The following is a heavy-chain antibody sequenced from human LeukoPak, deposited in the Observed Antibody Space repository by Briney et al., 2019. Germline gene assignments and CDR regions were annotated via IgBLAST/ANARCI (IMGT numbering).Heavy chain of an antibody. CDR2: ISSSGSTI. CDR3: ASGVTIFGVVRFDY. J-gene: IGHJ4*02. Sequence: GGSLRLSCAASGFTLSSYEMNWVRQAPGKGLEWVSYISSSGSTIYYADSVKGRFTISRYSAKNSLYLQMNSLRAEDTAVYYCASGVTIFGVVRFDYWGRGTPVTVSS. V-gene: IGHV3-48*03. CDR1: GFTLSSYE. D-gene: IGHD3-3*01.